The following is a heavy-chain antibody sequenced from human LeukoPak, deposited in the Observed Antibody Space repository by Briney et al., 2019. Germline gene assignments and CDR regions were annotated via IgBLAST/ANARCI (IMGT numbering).Heavy chain of an antibody. J-gene: IGHJ3*02. D-gene: IGHD7-27*01. V-gene: IGHV1-8*01. Sequence: GALVKVSCKASGYIFDDYDINGARQAAGARLEWMGWMNPNRGNIVYAQKFKRRITMTRATHITTAYMESSCRMAVETAGTQPAREPTRGRAGDNSFDIWSQGTMVTVSS. CDR2: MNPNRGNI. CDR3: AREPTRGRAGDNSFDI. CDR1: GYIFDDYD.